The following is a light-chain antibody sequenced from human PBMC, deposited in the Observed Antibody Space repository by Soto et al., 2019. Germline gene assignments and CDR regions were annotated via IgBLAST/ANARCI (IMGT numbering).Light chain of an antibody. V-gene: IGLV1-47*01. CDR2: RNN. CDR1: SSNIGSNY. J-gene: IGLJ2*01. CDR3: AAWDDSLVV. Sequence: QSVLTQPPSASGTPGQRVTISCSGSSSNIGSNYVYWYQQLPGTAPKHLIYRNNQPLSGVPDRFSGSKSGTSASLAISGLRSEDEDDYYCAAWDDSLVVFGGGTKVTVL.